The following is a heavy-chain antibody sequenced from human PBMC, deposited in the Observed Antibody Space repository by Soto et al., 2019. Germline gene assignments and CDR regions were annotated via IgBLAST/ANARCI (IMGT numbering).Heavy chain of an antibody. Sequence: QVQLVQSGAEVKKPGSSVRVSCKASGDTFTGHAITWVRQAPAQGLEWLGVITPLLGTANYAPNFQGRVTITAHDSATTTFLDLTSLTFDDTAVYYCARPRLEPEGANIPLMFGLDVWGQGTTVTVSS. D-gene: IGHD2-8*01. CDR2: ITPLLGTA. V-gene: IGHV1-69*01. J-gene: IGHJ6*02. CDR1: GDTFTGHA. CDR3: ARPRLEPEGANIPLMFGLDV.